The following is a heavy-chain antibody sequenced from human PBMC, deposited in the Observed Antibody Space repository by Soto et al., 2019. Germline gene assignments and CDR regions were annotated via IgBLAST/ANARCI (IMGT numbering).Heavy chain of an antibody. Sequence: QPPGKGLEWIGYIYHSGSTYYNPSLKSRVTISVDRSKNQFSLKLSSVTAADTAVYYCARERDYYGSGSYPDYWGQGTLVTVSS. D-gene: IGHD3-10*01. J-gene: IGHJ4*02. V-gene: IGHV4-30-2*01. CDR2: IYHSGST. CDR3: ARERDYYGSGSYPDY.